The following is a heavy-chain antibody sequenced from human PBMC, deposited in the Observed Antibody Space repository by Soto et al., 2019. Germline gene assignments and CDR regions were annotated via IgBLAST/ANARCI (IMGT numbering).Heavy chain of an antibody. D-gene: IGHD2-2*01. V-gene: IGHV4-39*01. Sequence: QLQLQESGPGLVKPSETLSLTCTVSGGSISSSSYYWGWIRQPPGKGLEWIGSIYYSGSTYYNPSLKSRVTISVDTSKNQFSLKLSSVTAADTAVYYCARLRSCSTSCYSSGADDAFDIWGQGTMVTVSS. CDR1: GGSISSSSYY. J-gene: IGHJ3*02. CDR2: IYYSGST. CDR3: ARLRSCSTSCYSSGADDAFDI.